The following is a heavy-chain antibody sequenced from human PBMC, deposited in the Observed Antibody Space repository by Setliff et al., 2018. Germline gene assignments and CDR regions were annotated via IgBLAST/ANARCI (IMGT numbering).Heavy chain of an antibody. J-gene: IGHJ5*02. Sequence: ASVKVSCKASGNRFTDYFLHWVRQAPGQGLEWMGWINPNSGDTHSAQKFQGRVTMTRDTSINTAYMELSSLTSDDTAFYYCVRSGKFGMRFWYDQWGLGTLVTVSS. D-gene: IGHD1-26*01. CDR2: INPNSGDT. V-gene: IGHV1-2*02. CDR3: VRSGKFGMRFWYDQ. CDR1: GNRFTDYF.